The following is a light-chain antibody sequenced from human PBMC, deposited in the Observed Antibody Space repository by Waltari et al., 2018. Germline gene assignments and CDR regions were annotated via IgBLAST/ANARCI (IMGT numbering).Light chain of an antibody. CDR3: QSYDSSNQDVV. CDR2: EDN. V-gene: IGLV6-57*04. CDR1: SGSIDSNF. J-gene: IGLJ2*01. Sequence: NFMLTQPHSLSESPGKTVTISCTRSSGSIDSNFVQWYQQRPGSAPTTVIYEDNQRPSGVPDRFSGSIDSSSNSASLTISGLKTEDEADYYCQSYDSSNQDVVFGGGTKLTVL.